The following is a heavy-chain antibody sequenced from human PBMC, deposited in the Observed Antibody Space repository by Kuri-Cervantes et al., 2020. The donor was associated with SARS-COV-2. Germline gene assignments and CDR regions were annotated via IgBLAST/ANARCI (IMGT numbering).Heavy chain of an antibody. CDR3: AREGVDIVGAPHDAFDI. CDR2: IKQDGSEK. CDR1: GFTFSSYW. J-gene: IGHJ3*02. D-gene: IGHD1-26*01. V-gene: IGHV3-7*01. Sequence: GESLKISCAASGFTFSSYWMSWVRQAPGKGLEWVANIKQDGSEKYYVDSVKGRFTISRDNAKNSLYLQMNSLRAEDTAVYYCAREGVDIVGAPHDAFDICGQGTMVTVSS.